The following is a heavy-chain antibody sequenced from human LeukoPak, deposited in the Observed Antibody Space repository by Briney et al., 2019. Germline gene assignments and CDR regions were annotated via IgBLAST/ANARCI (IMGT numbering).Heavy chain of an antibody. CDR1: GGTFSSYA. V-gene: IGHV1-69*05. Sequence: SVKVSCKASGGTFSSYAISWVRQAPGQGREWMGGIIPIFGIANYAQRFQGRVTITTDESTSTAYMELSSLRSEDTAVYYCAREHPDSPLFQHWGQGTLVTVSS. J-gene: IGHJ1*01. D-gene: IGHD3-22*01. CDR2: IIPIFGIA. CDR3: AREHPDSPLFQH.